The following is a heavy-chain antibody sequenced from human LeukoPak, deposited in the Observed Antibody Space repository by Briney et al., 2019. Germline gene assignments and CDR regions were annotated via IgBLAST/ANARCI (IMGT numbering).Heavy chain of an antibody. Sequence: RASVKVSCKASGGTFSSYAISWVRQAPGQGLEWMGGIIPIFGTANYAQKFQDRVTITADESTSTAYMELSSLRSEDTAVYYCATTFGGQQLGSNPDYWGQGTLVTVSS. J-gene: IGHJ4*02. CDR3: ATTFGGQQLGSNPDY. V-gene: IGHV1-69*13. CDR2: IIPIFGTA. D-gene: IGHD6-13*01. CDR1: GGTFSSYA.